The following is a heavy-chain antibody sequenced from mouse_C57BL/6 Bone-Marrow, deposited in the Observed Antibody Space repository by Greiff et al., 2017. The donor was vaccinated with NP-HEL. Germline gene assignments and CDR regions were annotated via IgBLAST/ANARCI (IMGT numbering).Heavy chain of an antibody. CDR3: ARRHYSKGFAY. J-gene: IGHJ3*01. Sequence: EVQVVESGGDLVKPGGSLKLSCAASGFTFSSYGMSWVRQTPDKRLEWVATISSGGSYTYYPDSVKGRFTISRDNAKNTLYLQMSSLKSEDTAMYYCARRHYSKGFAYWGQGTLVTVSA. CDR1: GFTFSSYG. CDR2: ISSGGSYT. V-gene: IGHV5-6*01. D-gene: IGHD2-5*01.